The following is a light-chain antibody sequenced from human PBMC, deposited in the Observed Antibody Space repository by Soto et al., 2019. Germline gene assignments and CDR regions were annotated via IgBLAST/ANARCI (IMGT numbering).Light chain of an antibody. J-gene: IGKJ1*01. CDR3: QQYDNWPPWT. V-gene: IGKV3D-15*01. CDR1: QSVSSY. CDR2: DAS. Sequence: EIVMTQSPATLSVSPGERATLSCRASQSVSSYLAWYQQKPGQAPRLLIYDASNRATGIPARFSGSGSGTEFTLTISSLQPEDFGVYYCQQYDNWPPWTFGQGTKVDIK.